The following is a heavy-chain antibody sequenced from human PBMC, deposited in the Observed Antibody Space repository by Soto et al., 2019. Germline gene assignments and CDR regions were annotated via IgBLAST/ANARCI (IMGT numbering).Heavy chain of an antibody. V-gene: IGHV4-39*01. J-gene: IGHJ4*02. CDR2: IYYSGST. Sequence: QLQLQESGPGLVKPSETLSLTCTVSGGSISSSSYYWGWIRQPPGKGLEWIGSIYYSGSTYYNPSLKSRVTISVDTSKNQFSLKLSSVTAADTAVYYCARPPVYCSSTSCRYYFDYWGQGTLVTVSS. CDR3: ARPPVYCSSTSCRYYFDY. CDR1: GGSISSSSYY. D-gene: IGHD2-2*01.